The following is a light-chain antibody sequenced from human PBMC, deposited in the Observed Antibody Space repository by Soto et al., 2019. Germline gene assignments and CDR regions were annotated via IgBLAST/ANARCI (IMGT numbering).Light chain of an antibody. J-gene: IGKJ1*01. Sequence: DIQMTQSPSSRSASVGDRVTITCRASQSISSYLNWYQQKPGKVPKLLIYEASRLQSGVPSRFGGSGFGTDFTLAISSLQPEDFATYYRQQSYSTPQTFGQGTKVEIK. CDR2: EAS. V-gene: IGKV1-39*01. CDR1: QSISSY. CDR3: QQSYSTPQT.